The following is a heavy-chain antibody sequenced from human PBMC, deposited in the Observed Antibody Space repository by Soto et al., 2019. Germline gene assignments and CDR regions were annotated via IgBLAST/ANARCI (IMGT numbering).Heavy chain of an antibody. CDR3: ARTTAVPNTLRSRYFFDY. V-gene: IGHV4-61*01. D-gene: IGHD4-17*01. Sequence: SETLSLTCSVSGGSVSDKTYYWSWIRQPPGKRLEWIGYVYYSGTTNYNPSLKSRVTTSVDLSKNRFSLRLSSVTTADTALYYCARTTAVPNTLRSRYFFDYWVQGTLVTVSS. CDR1: GGSVSDKTYY. J-gene: IGHJ4*02. CDR2: VYYSGTT.